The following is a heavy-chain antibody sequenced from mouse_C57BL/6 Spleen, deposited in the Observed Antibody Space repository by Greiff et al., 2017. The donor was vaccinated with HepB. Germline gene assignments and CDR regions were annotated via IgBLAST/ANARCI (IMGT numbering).Heavy chain of an antibody. D-gene: IGHD2-5*01. J-gene: IGHJ4*01. CDR1: GYTFTSYW. CDR3: ARDYYSNYNAMDY. V-gene: IGHV1-64*01. CDR2: IHPNSGST. Sequence: QVQLKQPGAELVKPGASVKLSCKASGYTFTSYWMHWVKQRPGQGLEWIGMIHPNSGSTNYNEKFKSKATLTVDKSSSTAYMQLSSLTSEDSAVYYCARDYYSNYNAMDYWGQGTSVTVSS.